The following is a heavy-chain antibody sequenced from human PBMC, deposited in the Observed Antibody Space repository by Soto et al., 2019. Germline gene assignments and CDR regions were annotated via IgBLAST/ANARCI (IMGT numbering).Heavy chain of an antibody. J-gene: IGHJ6*02. CDR2: IWYDGSNK. D-gene: IGHD3-10*01. CDR3: AKDQGRRSPHYYYYYGMDV. CDR1: GFTFSSYG. V-gene: IGHV3-30*02. Sequence: GGSLRLSCAASGFTFSSYGMHWVRQAPGKGLEWVAVIWYDGSNKYYADSVKGRFTISRDNSKNTLYLQMNSLRAEDTAVYYCAKDQGRRSPHYYYYYGMDVWGQGTTVTVSS.